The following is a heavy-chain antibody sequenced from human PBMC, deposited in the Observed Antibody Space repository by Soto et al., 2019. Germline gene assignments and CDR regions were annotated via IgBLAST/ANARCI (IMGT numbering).Heavy chain of an antibody. CDR3: TRDTGWELILDYYYGMDV. J-gene: IGHJ6*02. CDR2: IRSKAYGGTT. Sequence: PGGFLRLSCTASGFTFGDYAMSWFRQAPGKGLEWVGFIRSKAYGGTTEYAASVKGRFTISRDDSKSIAYLQMNSLKTEDTAVYYCTRDTGWELILDYYYGMDVWGQGTTVNVSS. D-gene: IGHD1-26*01. V-gene: IGHV3-49*03. CDR1: GFTFGDYA.